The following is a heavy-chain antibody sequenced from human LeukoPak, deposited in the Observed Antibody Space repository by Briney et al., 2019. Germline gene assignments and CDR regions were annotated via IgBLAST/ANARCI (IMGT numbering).Heavy chain of an antibody. D-gene: IGHD1-1*01. V-gene: IGHV3-30*02. J-gene: IGHJ4*02. CDR1: GFTFSSYG. CDR3: AKLHTTGTPNGDY. CDR2: IRYDGSNK. Sequence: GGSLRLSCAASGFTFSSYGMHWVRPAPGKGLEWVAFIRYDGSNKYYADSVKGRFTISRDNSKNTLYLQMNSLRAEDTAVYYCAKLHTTGTPNGDYWGQGTLVTVSS.